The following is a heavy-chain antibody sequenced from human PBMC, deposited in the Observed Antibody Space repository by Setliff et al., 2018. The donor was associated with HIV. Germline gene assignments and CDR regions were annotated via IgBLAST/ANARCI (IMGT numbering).Heavy chain of an antibody. V-gene: IGHV3-23*01. Sequence: LRLSCAASGFTFSSYGMHWVRQAPGKGLEWVSYISAGGGSTYYADSVKGRFTISRDNSKNTLYMQMNSLRAEDTAVYYCAREIRAGDYPPYNYYFYMDVWGKGTTVTVSS. D-gene: IGHD4-17*01. CDR2: ISAGGGST. J-gene: IGHJ6*03. CDR1: GFTFSSYG. CDR3: AREIRAGDYPPYNYYFYMDV.